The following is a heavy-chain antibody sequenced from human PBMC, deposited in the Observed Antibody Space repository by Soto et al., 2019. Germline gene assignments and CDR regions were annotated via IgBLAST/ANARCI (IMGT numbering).Heavy chain of an antibody. CDR3: ARVHRWYSGSYYGMDV. Sequence: SETLSLTCAVSGGSISSSNWWSWVRQPPGKGLEWIGEIYHSGSTNYNPSLKSRVTISVDKSKNQFSLKLSSVTAADTAVYYYARVHRWYSGSYYGMDVWGQGTTVTVSS. V-gene: IGHV4-4*02. CDR1: GGSISSSNW. CDR2: IYHSGST. D-gene: IGHD1-26*01. J-gene: IGHJ6*02.